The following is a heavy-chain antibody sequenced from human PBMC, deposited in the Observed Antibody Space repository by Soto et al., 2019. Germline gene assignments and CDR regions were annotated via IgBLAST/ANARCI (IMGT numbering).Heavy chain of an antibody. CDR3: ARDLMGRYGDYYFDY. CDR2: IWYDGSNK. CDR1: GFTFSSYG. Sequence: GGSLRLSCAASGFTFSSYGMHWVRQAPGKGLEWVAVIWYDGSNKYYADSVKGRFTISRDNSKNTLYLQMNSLRAEDTAVYYCARDLMGRYGDYYFDYWGQGTLVTVSS. J-gene: IGHJ4*02. D-gene: IGHD4-17*01. V-gene: IGHV3-33*01.